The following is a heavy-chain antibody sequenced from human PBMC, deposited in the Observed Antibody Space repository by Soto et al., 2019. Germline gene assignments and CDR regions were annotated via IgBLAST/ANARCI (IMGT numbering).Heavy chain of an antibody. CDR3: ARLFRRFGEPQVAFDI. D-gene: IGHD3-10*01. Sequence: SETLSLTCPVSGGSISSSSYYWGWIRQPPGKGLEWIGSIYYSGSTYYNPSLRSRATISVDTSKNQFSLKLSSVTAADTAVYYCARLFRRFGEPQVAFDIWGQGTMVTVSS. V-gene: IGHV4-39*01. CDR2: IYYSGST. CDR1: GGSISSSSYY. J-gene: IGHJ3*02.